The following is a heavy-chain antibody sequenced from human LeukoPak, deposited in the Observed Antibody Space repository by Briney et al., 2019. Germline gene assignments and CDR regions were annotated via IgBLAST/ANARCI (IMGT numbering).Heavy chain of an antibody. CDR2: IRGSGGST. CDR3: ARDGRNGYEDDY. Sequence: GGSLRLSCADSRFTFSTYAMSWVRQAPGKGLEWVSTIRGSGGSTYYADSVKGRFTISRDNSKNTLYLQMNSLRAEDTAVYYCARDGRNGYEDDYWGQGTLVTVSS. J-gene: IGHJ4*02. CDR1: RFTFSTYA. D-gene: IGHD5-12*01. V-gene: IGHV3-23*01.